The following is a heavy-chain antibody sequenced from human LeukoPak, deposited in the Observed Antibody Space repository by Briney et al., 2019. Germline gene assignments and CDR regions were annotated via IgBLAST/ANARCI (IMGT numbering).Heavy chain of an antibody. CDR2: VNPNSGVT. V-gene: IGHV1-2*02. CDR3: ARESVPAGAFGI. CDR1: GYTFTGYY. J-gene: IGHJ3*02. D-gene: IGHD2-15*01. Sequence: ASVEVSCKASGYTFTGYYIHRVRQAPGQGLDWMGWVNPNSGVTNSAQNFQGRVTMTRDTSISTAYMELSRLRSDDTAVYYCARESVPAGAFGIWGQGTMVTVSS.